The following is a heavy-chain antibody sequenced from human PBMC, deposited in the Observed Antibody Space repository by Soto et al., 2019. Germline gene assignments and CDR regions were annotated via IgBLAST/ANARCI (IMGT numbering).Heavy chain of an antibody. CDR1: GDSINGYY. Sequence: QVQLQESGPGLVKPSETLSLTCNVSGDSINGYYWSWIRQPPGKGLEWIGCIYSSGSTKYSPSLRSRVSMSIDTPKSQFSLKLRSVTAGDTAIYYCARARYYGAKNDFWGQGTLVTVSS. J-gene: IGHJ4*02. V-gene: IGHV4-59*01. D-gene: IGHD3-16*01. CDR3: ARARYYGAKNDF. CDR2: IYSSGST.